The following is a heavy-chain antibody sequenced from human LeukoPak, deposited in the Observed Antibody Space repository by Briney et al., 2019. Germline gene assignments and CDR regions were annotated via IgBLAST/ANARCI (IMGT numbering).Heavy chain of an antibody. CDR2: IKSRTGSGAT. D-gene: IGHD6-13*01. CDR1: GFTFSHAW. V-gene: IGHV3-15*01. J-gene: IGHJ5*02. Sequence: GGSLRLSCAASGFTFSHAWMSWVRQAPGKGLEWVGDIKSRTGSGATDYAVPVKGRFTISRDDSKNTLYLHMNNLQSEDTAVYYCTTVGSRWYVYWFNPWGQGTLVTVSS. CDR3: TTVGSRWYVYWFNP.